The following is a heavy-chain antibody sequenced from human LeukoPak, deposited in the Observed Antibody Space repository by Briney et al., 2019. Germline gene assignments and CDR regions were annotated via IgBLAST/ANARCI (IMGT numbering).Heavy chain of an antibody. CDR3: ASLDYGSGSYPNDY. CDR1: GGSISFGGYY. Sequence: SETLSLTCTVSGGSISFGGYYWSWIRQPPGKGLEWIGEINHSGSTNYNPSLKSRVTISVDTSKNQFSLKLSSVTAADTAVYYCASLDYGSGSYPNDYWGQGTLVTVSS. V-gene: IGHV4-34*01. CDR2: INHSGST. D-gene: IGHD3-10*01. J-gene: IGHJ4*02.